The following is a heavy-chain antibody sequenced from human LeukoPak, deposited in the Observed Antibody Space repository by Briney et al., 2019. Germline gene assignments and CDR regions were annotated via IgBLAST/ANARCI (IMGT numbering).Heavy chain of an antibody. D-gene: IGHD2-15*01. CDR3: ARNGYCSGGSCYSNNAFDV. J-gene: IGHJ3*01. CDR2: FCYSGTT. Sequence: SQTLSLTCTVSGGSISSDDSYWSRQPPLKGLGRIWFVFFCYSGTTYYNPSLKSRLTISVDTSKNQFSLRLSSVTAADTAVYYCARNGYCSGGSCYSNNAFDVWGQGTMVTVSS. CDR1: GGSISSDDSY. V-gene: IGHV4-31*03.